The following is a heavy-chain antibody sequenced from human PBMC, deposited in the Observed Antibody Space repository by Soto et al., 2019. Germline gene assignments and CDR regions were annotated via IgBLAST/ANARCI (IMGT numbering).Heavy chain of an antibody. CDR1: GGSISSSSYY. CDR3: ARHDDGSGSYYTSSWFDP. Sequence: SETLSLTCTVSGGSISSSSYYWGWIRQPPGKGLEWIGSIYYSGSTYYNPSLKSRVTISVDTSKNQFSLKLSSVTAADTAVYYCARHDDGSGSYYTSSWFDPWGQGTLVTVST. D-gene: IGHD3-10*01. V-gene: IGHV4-39*01. CDR2: IYYSGST. J-gene: IGHJ5*02.